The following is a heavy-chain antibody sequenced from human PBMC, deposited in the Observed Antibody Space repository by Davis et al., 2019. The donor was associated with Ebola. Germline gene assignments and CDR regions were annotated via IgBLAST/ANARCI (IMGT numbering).Heavy chain of an antibody. CDR1: GGSISSYY. J-gene: IGHJ4*02. CDR2: INHSGST. Sequence: SETLSLTCTVSGGSISSYYWSWIRQPPGKGLEWIGEINHSGSTNYNPSLKSRVIISIDTSKNQFSLKVSSMTAADTAVYYCARPGDVGSGYYYFDFWGQGTLVTVSS. CDR3: ARPGDVGSGYYYFDF. V-gene: IGHV4-34*01. D-gene: IGHD3-22*01.